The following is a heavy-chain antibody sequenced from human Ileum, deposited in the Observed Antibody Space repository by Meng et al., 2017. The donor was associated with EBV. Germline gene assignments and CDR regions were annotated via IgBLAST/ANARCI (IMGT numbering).Heavy chain of an antibody. Sequence: QVQLQEPGPGLVTPSGTLSLTCAVSGGSISSSNWWSWVRQPPGKGLEWIGEIYHSGSTNYNPSLKSRVTMSVDKSKNQFSLNLSSVTAADTAVYYCARVGQWLPIDYWGQGTLVTVSS. J-gene: IGHJ4*02. CDR1: GGSISSSNW. CDR2: IYHSGST. V-gene: IGHV4-4*02. CDR3: ARVGQWLPIDY. D-gene: IGHD6-19*01.